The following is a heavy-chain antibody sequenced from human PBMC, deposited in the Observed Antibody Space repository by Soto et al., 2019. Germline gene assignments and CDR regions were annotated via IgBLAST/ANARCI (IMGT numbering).Heavy chain of an antibody. D-gene: IGHD6-19*01. Sequence: GGSLRLSCAASGFTFSSYAMSWVRQAPGKGLEWVSAISGSGGSTYYADSVKGRFTISRDNSKNTLYLQMNSLRAEDTAVYYCANTFSSGWYIWFDPWGQGTLVTVSS. J-gene: IGHJ5*02. V-gene: IGHV3-23*01. CDR2: ISGSGGST. CDR1: GFTFSSYA. CDR3: ANTFSSGWYIWFDP.